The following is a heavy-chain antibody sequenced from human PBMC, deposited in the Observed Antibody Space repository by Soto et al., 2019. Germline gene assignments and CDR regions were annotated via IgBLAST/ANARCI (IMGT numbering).Heavy chain of an antibody. Sequence: PSETLSLTCTVSGGSISSSSYYWGWIRQPPGKGLEWIGSIYYSGSTYYNPSLKSRVTISVDTSKNQFSLKLSSVTAADTAVYYCARTLYSVNWFDPWGQGTLVTVSS. V-gene: IGHV4-39*07. D-gene: IGHD2-8*01. CDR1: GGSISSSSYY. CDR3: ARTLYSVNWFDP. J-gene: IGHJ5*02. CDR2: IYYSGST.